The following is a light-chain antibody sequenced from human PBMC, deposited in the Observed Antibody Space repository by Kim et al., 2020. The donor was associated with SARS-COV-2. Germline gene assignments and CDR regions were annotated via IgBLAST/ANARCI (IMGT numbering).Light chain of an antibody. CDR2: AAS. V-gene: IGKV1-39*01. CDR3: QQSYSTPKT. CDR1: PTISSY. Sequence: SASVGDRVTITCRASPTISSYLNWFQQKPGKAPKLLISAASSLQSGVPSRFSGSGSGTDFTLTISSLQPEDFAAYYCQQSYSTPKTFGQGTKLEI. J-gene: IGKJ2*01.